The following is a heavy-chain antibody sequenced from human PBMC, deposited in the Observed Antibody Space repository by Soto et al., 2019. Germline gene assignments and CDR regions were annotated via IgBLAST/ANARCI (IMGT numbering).Heavy chain of an antibody. CDR2: ISGSGSYI. D-gene: IGHD2-21*02. J-gene: IGHJ3*02. V-gene: IGHV3-21*01. Sequence: EVQLVESGGGLVKPGGSLRLSCAASGFTFSSYSMNWVRQAPGKGLEWVSSISGSGSYISYADSVKGRFTISRDNAKNSLYLQMNSLRAEDTAVYYCARDRPSTWVTAAFDIWGQGTMVTVSS. CDR3: ARDRPSTWVTAAFDI. CDR1: GFTFSSYS.